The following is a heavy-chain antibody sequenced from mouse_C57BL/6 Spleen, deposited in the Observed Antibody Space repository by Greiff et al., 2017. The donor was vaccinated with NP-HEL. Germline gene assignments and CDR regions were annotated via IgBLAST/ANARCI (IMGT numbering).Heavy chain of an antibody. CDR1: GYAFSSYW. CDR2: IYPGDGDT. Sequence: QVHVKQSGAELVKPGASVKISCKASGYAFSSYWMNWVKQRPGKGLEWIGQIYPGDGDTNYNGKFKGKATLTADKSSSTAYMQLSSLTSGDSAVYFCARYSNYYFDYWGQGTTLTVSS. D-gene: IGHD2-5*01. J-gene: IGHJ2*01. CDR3: ARYSNYYFDY. V-gene: IGHV1-80*01.